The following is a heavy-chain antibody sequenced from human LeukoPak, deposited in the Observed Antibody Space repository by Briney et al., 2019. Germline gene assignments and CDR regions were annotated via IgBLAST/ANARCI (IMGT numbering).Heavy chain of an antibody. J-gene: IGHJ3*02. D-gene: IGHD3-9*01. CDR3: ARLNYDILTDYAFDI. CDR1: GFTFSSYW. V-gene: IGHV3-48*01. CDR2: ISSSSSTI. Sequence: GGSLRLSCAASGFTFSSYWMSWVRQAPGKGLEWVSYISSSSSTIYYADSVKGRFTISRDNAKNSLYLQMNSLRAEDTAVYYCARLNYDILTDYAFDIWGQGTMVTVSS.